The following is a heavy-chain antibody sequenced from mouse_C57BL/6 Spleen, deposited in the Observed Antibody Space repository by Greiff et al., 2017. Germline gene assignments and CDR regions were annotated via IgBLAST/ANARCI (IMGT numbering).Heavy chain of an antibody. Sequence: EVMLVESGGGLVKPGGSLKLSCAASGFTFSSYAMSWVRQTPEKRLEWVATISDGGSYTYYPDNVKGRFTISRDNAKNNLYLQMSHLKSEDTAMYYCARDGSSYYWYFDVWGTGTTVTVSS. J-gene: IGHJ1*03. CDR2: ISDGGSYT. CDR3: ARDGSSYYWYFDV. D-gene: IGHD1-1*01. V-gene: IGHV5-4*01. CDR1: GFTFSSYA.